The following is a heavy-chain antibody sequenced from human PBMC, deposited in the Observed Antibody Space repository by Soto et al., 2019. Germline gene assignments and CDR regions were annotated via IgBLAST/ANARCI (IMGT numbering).Heavy chain of an antibody. V-gene: IGHV1-69*06. CDR1: GGTFSSYA. CDR2: IIPIFGTA. CDR3: ARSTTVVTNEGDDAFDI. J-gene: IGHJ3*02. D-gene: IGHD4-17*01. Sequence: SVKVSCKASGGTFSSYAISWVRQAPGQGLEWMGGIIPIFGTANYAQKFQGRVTITADKSTSTAYMELSSLRSEDTAVYYCARSTTVVTNEGDDAFDIWGQGTMVT.